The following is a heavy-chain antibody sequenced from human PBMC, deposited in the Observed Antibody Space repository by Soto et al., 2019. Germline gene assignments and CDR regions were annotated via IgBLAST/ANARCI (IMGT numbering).Heavy chain of an antibody. CDR1: GDSISSSTYF. CDR3: VRHLGEGYFDP. CDR2: IYYSGSA. V-gene: IGHV4-39*01. J-gene: IGHJ4*02. Sequence: PSETLSLTCTVSGDSISSSTYFWGWVRQPPGKGLEWIGSIYYSGSAYYNPSLKSRVTISVDTSKNHFSLKLSSVTAADTAVYHCVRHLGEGYFDPWGQGTLVTVSS.